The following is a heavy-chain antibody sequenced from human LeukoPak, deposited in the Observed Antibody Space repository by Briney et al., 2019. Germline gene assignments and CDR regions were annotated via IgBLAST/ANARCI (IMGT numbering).Heavy chain of an antibody. Sequence: VGSLRLSCAASGFTFSSYSMNWVRQAPGKGLEWVSSISSSSSYIYYADSVKGRFTISRDNAKNSLYLQMNSLRAEDTAVYYCARTPGIAAFDYWGQGALVTVSS. D-gene: IGHD6-13*01. J-gene: IGHJ4*02. CDR3: ARTPGIAAFDY. CDR1: GFTFSSYS. V-gene: IGHV3-21*01. CDR2: ISSSSSYI.